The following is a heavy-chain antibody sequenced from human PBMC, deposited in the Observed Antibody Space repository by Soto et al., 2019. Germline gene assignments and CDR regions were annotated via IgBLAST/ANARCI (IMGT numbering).Heavy chain of an antibody. J-gene: IGHJ6*02. CDR2: INSGGGDT. CDR3: AHKMWELPAPYYFYAMDL. V-gene: IGHV3-74*01. D-gene: IGHD1-26*01. CDR1: GFTFSSYW. Sequence: GGSLRLSCAASGFTFSSYWMHWVRQAPGKGLVWVSHINSGGGDTTYADSVKGRCTISRDNAKNTLYLRMNSLRAEDTAVYYCAHKMWELPAPYYFYAMDLWGQGNTVTVSS.